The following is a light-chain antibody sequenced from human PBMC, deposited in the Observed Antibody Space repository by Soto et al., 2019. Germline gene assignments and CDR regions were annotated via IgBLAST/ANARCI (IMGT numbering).Light chain of an antibody. Sequence: QSVLTQPPSASGTPGQRVTISCSGSSSNIEYNAVNWYQQLPGTAPKLLIYDNNKRPSGIPDRFSGSKSGTSATLGITGLQTGDEADYYCGTWDSSLSAVVFGGGTKLTVL. J-gene: IGLJ2*01. CDR3: GTWDSSLSAVV. V-gene: IGLV1-51*01. CDR2: DNN. CDR1: SSNIEYNA.